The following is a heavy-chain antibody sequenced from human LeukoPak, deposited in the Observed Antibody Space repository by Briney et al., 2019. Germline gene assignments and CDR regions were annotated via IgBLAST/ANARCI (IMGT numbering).Heavy chain of an antibody. V-gene: IGHV3-21*01. D-gene: IGHD6-19*01. J-gene: IGHJ4*02. CDR2: ISSSSSYI. Sequence: PGGSLRLSCAASGFTFSSYSMNWVRQAPGKGLEWVSSISSSSSYIYYADSVKGRFIISRDNAKNSLYLQMNSLRAEDTAVYYCARGSASSGWNGDDYWGQGTLVTVSS. CDR1: GFTFSSYS. CDR3: ARGSASSGWNGDDY.